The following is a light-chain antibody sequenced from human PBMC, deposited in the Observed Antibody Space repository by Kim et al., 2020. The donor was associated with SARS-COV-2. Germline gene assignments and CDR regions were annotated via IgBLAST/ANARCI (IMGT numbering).Light chain of an antibody. CDR2: KAS. J-gene: IGKJ1*01. Sequence: ASVGDRATITCRASQTINNYLAWYQQKPGTAPKVLIYKASTLESGVPSRFSGSGSGTEFILSISSLQPDDFATYYCQHYDSYPWTFGQGTKVDIK. CDR1: QTINNY. V-gene: IGKV1-5*03. CDR3: QHYDSYPWT.